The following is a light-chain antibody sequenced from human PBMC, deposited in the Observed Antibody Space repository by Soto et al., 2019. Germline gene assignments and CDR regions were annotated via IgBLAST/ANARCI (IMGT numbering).Light chain of an antibody. CDR2: DSN. J-gene: IGLJ2*01. CDR1: TSNIRNNF. Sequence: QSVLTQPPSVSAAPGQKVTISCSGSTSNIRNNFVSWYQHLPGTAPKLLTYDSNKRPSGIPDRFSDSRSGTSATLDITGLQTGDEADYYCGAWDSSLSAVVFGGGTKLTVL. CDR3: GAWDSSLSAVV. V-gene: IGLV1-51*01.